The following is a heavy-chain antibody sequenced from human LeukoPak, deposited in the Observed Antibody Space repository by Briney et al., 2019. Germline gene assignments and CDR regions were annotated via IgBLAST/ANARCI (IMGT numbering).Heavy chain of an antibody. J-gene: IGHJ6*03. CDR1: GGSVRSGSYY. V-gene: IGHV4-61*01. CDR3: ARRSSDGYYYYYMDV. Sequence: SETPSLTCSVSGGSVRSGSYYWSWIRQPPGKGLEWIGYIHYSGSANYNPSLKSRVTISVDTSKNQFSLKVSSVTAADTAVYYCARRSSDGYYYYYMDVWGKGTTVTVSS. CDR2: IHYSGSA. D-gene: IGHD3-10*01.